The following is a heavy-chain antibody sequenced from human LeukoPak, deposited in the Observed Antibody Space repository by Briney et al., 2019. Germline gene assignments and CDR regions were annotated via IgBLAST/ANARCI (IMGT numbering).Heavy chain of an antibody. V-gene: IGHV4-59*08. D-gene: IGHD3-22*01. J-gene: IGHJ5*02. CDR2: IYYSGST. CDR3: ARRISYYYDSSGNHWFDP. Sequence: PSETLSLTCTVSGGSISSYYWSWIRQPPGKGLEWIGYIYYSGSTYYNPSLKSRVTISVDTSKNQFSLKLSSVTAADTAVYYCARRISYYYDSSGNHWFDPWGQGTLVTVSS. CDR1: GGSISSYY.